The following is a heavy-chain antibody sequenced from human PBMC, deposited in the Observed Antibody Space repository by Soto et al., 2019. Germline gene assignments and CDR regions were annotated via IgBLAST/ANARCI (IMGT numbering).Heavy chain of an antibody. Sequence: ASVKVSCKASGYTFTRYGSSWVRQAPGQGLDWMGWISAYNGNSKYAQDLQGRVTMTTDTSTSTAYMELRSLRSDDTDVYYCARFSGGSYNTYDLYGGLDVWGQGTTVTVSS. D-gene: IGHD2-15*01. J-gene: IGHJ6*02. V-gene: IGHV1-18*04. CDR2: ISAYNGNS. CDR3: ARFSGGSYNTYDLYGGLDV. CDR1: GYTFTRYG.